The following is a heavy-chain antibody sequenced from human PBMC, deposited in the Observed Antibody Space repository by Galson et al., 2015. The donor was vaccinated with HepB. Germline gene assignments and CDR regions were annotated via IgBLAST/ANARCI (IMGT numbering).Heavy chain of an antibody. CDR1: GYTFTSYY. J-gene: IGHJ4*02. CDR3: ARVRVGATPAGALGY. Sequence: SVKVSCKASGYTFTSYYMHWVRQAPGQGLEWMGIINPSGGSTSYAQKLQGRVTMTRDTSTSTVYMELSSLRSEDTAVYYCARVRVGATPAGALGYWGQGTLVTVSS. V-gene: IGHV1-46*04. CDR2: INPSGGST. D-gene: IGHD1-26*01.